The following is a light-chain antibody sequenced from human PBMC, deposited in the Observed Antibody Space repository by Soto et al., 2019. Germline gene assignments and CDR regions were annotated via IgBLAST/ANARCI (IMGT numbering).Light chain of an antibody. Sequence: QLVLTQPPSASGTPGQRVTISCSGSSSNIGTNSVYWYQQLPGTAPKLLVYRNNQRPSGVSDRFSVSKSGTSASLAISGLRSEDEADYYCAAWDGSLSGRVFGGGTKLTVL. CDR2: RNN. J-gene: IGLJ3*02. CDR1: SSNIGTNS. CDR3: AAWDGSLSGRV. V-gene: IGLV1-47*01.